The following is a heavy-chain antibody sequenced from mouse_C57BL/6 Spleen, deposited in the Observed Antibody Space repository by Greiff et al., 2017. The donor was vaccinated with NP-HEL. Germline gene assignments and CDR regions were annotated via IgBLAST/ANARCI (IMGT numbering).Heavy chain of an antibody. CDR2: INYDGSST. D-gene: IGHD1-1*01. Sequence: EVKLVESEGGLVQPGSSMKLSCTASGFTFSDYYMAWVRQVPEKGLEWVANINYDGSSTYYLDSLKSRFIISRDNAKNILYLQMSSLKSEDTATYYCARERFTTVVATYVYFDVGRTGTTVTVSS. CDR1: GFTFSDYY. V-gene: IGHV5-16*01. J-gene: IGHJ1*03. CDR3: ARERFTTVVATYVYFDV.